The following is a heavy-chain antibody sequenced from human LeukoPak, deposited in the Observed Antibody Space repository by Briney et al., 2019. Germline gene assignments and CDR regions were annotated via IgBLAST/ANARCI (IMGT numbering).Heavy chain of an antibody. D-gene: IGHD1-26*01. CDR2: ISGSGGNT. CDR1: GFTFSNYA. V-gene: IGHV3-23*01. CDR3: VREAAATLFDY. J-gene: IGHJ4*02. Sequence: GGSLRLSCAASGFTFSNYAMSWVRQAPGKGLEWVSSISGSGGNTYYADSVKGRFSISRDNTQNSLSLRMNSLRAEDTAVYYCVREAAATLFDYWGQGTLVTVSS.